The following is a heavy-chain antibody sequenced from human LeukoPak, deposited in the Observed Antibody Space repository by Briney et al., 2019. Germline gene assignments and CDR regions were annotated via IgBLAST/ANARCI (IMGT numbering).Heavy chain of an antibody. J-gene: IGHJ4*02. CDR2: ISGSGGST. D-gene: IGHD3-3*01. Sequence: GGSLRLSCAASGFTFSSYAMSWVRQAPGKGLEWVSAISGSGGSTYYADSVKGRFTISRDNSKSTLYLQMNSLRAEDTAVYYCAKRDFWSGQYYFDYWGQGTLVTVSS. V-gene: IGHV3-23*01. CDR1: GFTFSSYA. CDR3: AKRDFWSGQYYFDY.